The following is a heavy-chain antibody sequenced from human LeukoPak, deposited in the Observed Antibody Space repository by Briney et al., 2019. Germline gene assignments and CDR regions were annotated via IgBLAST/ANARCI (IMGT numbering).Heavy chain of an antibody. J-gene: IGHJ5*02. V-gene: IGHV1-46*01. CDR1: GYTCTGYY. CDR3: ARGYCSGGSCYSWFDP. CDR2: VNPSGGST. D-gene: IGHD2-15*01. Sequence: GASVKVSCKASGYTCTGYYMHWVRQAPGQGLEWMGWVNPSGGSTSYAQKFQGRVTMTRDTSTSTVYMELSSLRSEDTAVYYCARGYCSGGSCYSWFDPWGQGTLVTVSS.